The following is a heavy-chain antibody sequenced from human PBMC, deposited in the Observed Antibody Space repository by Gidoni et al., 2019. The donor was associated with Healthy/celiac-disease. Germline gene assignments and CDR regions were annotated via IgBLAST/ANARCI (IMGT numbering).Heavy chain of an antibody. CDR3: ARTALTYYYGSGSTKGALDI. CDR1: GGSISSGSYY. J-gene: IGHJ3*02. Sequence: QVQLQESGPGLVKPSQTLSLTCTVSGGSISSGSYYWSWIRQPAGKGLEWIGRIYTSGSTNYNPSLKSRGTISVDTSKNQFSLKLSSVTAADTAVYYCARTALTYYYGSGSTKGALDIWGQGTMVTVSS. D-gene: IGHD3-10*01. V-gene: IGHV4-61*02. CDR2: IYTSGST.